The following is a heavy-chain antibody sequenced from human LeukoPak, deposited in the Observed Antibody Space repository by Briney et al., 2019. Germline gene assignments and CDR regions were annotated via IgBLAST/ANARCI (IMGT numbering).Heavy chain of an antibody. J-gene: IGHJ4*02. CDR1: GGTFSSYA. V-gene: IGHV1-69*13. CDR3: ARVRSGYDSETYFDY. D-gene: IGHD5-12*01. Sequence: RASVKVSCKASGGTFSSYAISWVRQAPGQGLEWMGGIIPIFGTANYAQKFQGRVTITADESTSTAYMELSSLRSEDTAVYYCARVRSGYDSETYFDYWGQGTLVTVSS. CDR2: IIPIFGTA.